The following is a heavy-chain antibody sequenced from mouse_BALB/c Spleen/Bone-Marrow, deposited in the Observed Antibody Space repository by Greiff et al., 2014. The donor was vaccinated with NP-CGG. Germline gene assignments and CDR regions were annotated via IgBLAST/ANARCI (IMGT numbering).Heavy chain of an antibody. D-gene: IGHD2-4*01. V-gene: IGHV1-80*01. CDR1: GYAFSSFW. J-gene: IGHJ2*01. Sequence: VQLQESGAELVRPGSSVKISCKASGYAFSSFWMNWMKQRPGQGPEWIGQIYPGDGDTNCNGKFKGKATLTADMSSSTAYIQLSSLTSEDSAVYFCARDDFGPDYWGQGTTLTVSS. CDR2: IYPGDGDT. CDR3: ARDDFGPDY.